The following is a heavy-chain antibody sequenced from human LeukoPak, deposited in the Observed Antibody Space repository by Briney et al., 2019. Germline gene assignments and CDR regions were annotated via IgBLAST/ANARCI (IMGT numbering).Heavy chain of an antibody. CDR3: ARGGGKWLRLRVFDY. Sequence: SETLSLTCAVYGGSFSGYYWSWIRQPPGKGLEWIGEINHSGSTNYNPSLKSRVTISVDTSKNQFSLKLSSVTAADTAVYYYARGGGKWLRLRVFDYWGQGTLVTVSS. J-gene: IGHJ4*02. CDR2: INHSGST. V-gene: IGHV4-34*01. D-gene: IGHD5-12*01. CDR1: GGSFSGYY.